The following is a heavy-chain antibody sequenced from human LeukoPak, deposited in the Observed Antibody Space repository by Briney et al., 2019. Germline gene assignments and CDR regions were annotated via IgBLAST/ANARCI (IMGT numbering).Heavy chain of an antibody. CDR1: GGSFSGYY. J-gene: IGHJ4*02. CDR2: INHSGST. Sequence: SETLSLTCAVYGGSFSGYYWSWIRQPPGKGLEWIGEINHSGSTNYNPSLKSRVTISVDTSKNQFSLKLSSVTAADTAVYYCARRYCSGGSCYFDYWGQGTLVTVSS. D-gene: IGHD2-15*01. CDR3: ARRYCSGGSCYFDY. V-gene: IGHV4-34*01.